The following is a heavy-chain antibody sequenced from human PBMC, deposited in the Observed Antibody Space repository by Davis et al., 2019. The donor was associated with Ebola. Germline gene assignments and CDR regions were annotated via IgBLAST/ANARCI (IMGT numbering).Heavy chain of an antibody. CDR2: IYYSGST. V-gene: IGHV4-39*07. D-gene: IGHD3-22*01. CDR3: ARAKLSSGYSARYYFDH. Sequence: MPGGSLRLSCTVSGGSISSSSYYWGWIRQPPGKGLEWIGSIYYSGSTYYNPSLKSRVTISVDTSKNQFSLKLSSVTAADTAVYYCARAKLSSGYSARYYFDHWGQGTLVTVSS. CDR1: GGSISSSSYY. J-gene: IGHJ4*02.